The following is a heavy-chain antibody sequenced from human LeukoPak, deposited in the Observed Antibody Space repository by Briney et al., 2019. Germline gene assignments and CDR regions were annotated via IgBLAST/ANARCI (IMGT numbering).Heavy chain of an antibody. CDR2: ISSSSNYI. CDR3: ARDVGASAPDAFDI. V-gene: IGHV3-21*01. D-gene: IGHD1-26*01. Sequence: GGSLRLSCAASGFTFSTYNMNWVRRAPGKGLDWVSSISSSSNYIYHADSVKGRFTISRDNAKNSLYLQMNSLRAEDTDVYYCARDVGASAPDAFDIWGQGTMVTVSS. J-gene: IGHJ3*02. CDR1: GFTFSTYN.